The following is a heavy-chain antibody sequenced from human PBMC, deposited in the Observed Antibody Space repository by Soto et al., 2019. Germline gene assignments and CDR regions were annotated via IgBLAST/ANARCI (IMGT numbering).Heavy chain of an antibody. D-gene: IGHD3-9*01. Sequence: EVQLLESGGGLVQPGGSLRLSCAASGFTFSSYAMSWVRQAPGKGLEWVSAISGSGGSTYYADSVKGRFTISRDNSKNTLYLQMNSLRAEDTAVYYCARKARYYDILTGDYYYYYMDVWGKGPTVTVSS. CDR3: ARKARYYDILTGDYYYYYMDV. CDR2: ISGSGGST. J-gene: IGHJ6*03. V-gene: IGHV3-23*01. CDR1: GFTFSSYA.